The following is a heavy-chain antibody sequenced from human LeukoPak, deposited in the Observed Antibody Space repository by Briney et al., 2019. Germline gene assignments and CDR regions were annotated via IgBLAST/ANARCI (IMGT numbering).Heavy chain of an antibody. CDR2: ISSSSSYI. V-gene: IGHV3-21*01. CDR3: ARAGDSRVAYYYVDV. Sequence: KPGGSLRLSCGASGFTFSSYNMNWVRQAPGKGLEWVSSISSSSSYIYYADSVKGRFTISRDNAKNSLYLQMNSLRAEDTAVYYCARAGDSRVAYYYVDVWGKGTTVTVSS. J-gene: IGHJ6*03. D-gene: IGHD7-27*01. CDR1: GFTFSSYN.